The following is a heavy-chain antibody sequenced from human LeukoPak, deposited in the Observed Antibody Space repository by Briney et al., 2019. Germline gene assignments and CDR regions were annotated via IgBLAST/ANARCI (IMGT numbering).Heavy chain of an antibody. D-gene: IGHD2/OR15-2a*01. CDR1: GFTFSSYW. CDR2: IKQDGSEK. J-gene: IGHJ4*02. Sequence: GGSLRLSCAASGFTFSSYWMSWVRQAPGKGLEWVANIKQDGSEKYYVDSVTGRFTISRDNAKNSLYLQMNSLRAEDTAVYYCARKGNSGCLDYWGQGTLVTVSS. V-gene: IGHV3-7*01. CDR3: ARKGNSGCLDY.